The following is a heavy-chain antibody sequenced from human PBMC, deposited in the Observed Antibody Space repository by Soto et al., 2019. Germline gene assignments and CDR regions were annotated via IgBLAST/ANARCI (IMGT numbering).Heavy chain of an antibody. Sequence: ASVKVSCKASGGTFSSYAISWVRQAPGQGLEWMGGIIPIFGTANYAQKFQGRVTITADESTSTAYMELSSLRSEDTAVYYCARGKNYYDSSGYSPAEYFQHWGQGTLVTVSS. J-gene: IGHJ1*01. D-gene: IGHD3-22*01. CDR1: GGTFSSYA. CDR3: ARGKNYYDSSGYSPAEYFQH. V-gene: IGHV1-69*13. CDR2: IIPIFGTA.